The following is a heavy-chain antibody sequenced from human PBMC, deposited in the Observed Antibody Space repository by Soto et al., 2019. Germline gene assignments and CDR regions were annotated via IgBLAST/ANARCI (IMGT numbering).Heavy chain of an antibody. Sequence: GASVKVSCKASGYTFTSYDINWVRQATGQGLEWMGWMNPNSGNTGYAQKFQGRVTMTRNTSISTAYTELSSLRSEDTAVYYCARIYPNYYYYYMDVWGKGTTVTVSS. V-gene: IGHV1-8*01. CDR3: ARIYPNYYYYYMDV. CDR2: MNPNSGNT. CDR1: GYTFTSYD. J-gene: IGHJ6*03.